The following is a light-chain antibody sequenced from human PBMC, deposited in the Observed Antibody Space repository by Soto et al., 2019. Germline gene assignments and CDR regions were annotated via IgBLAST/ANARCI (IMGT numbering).Light chain of an antibody. CDR2: GAS. CDR3: LKHNSYHPT. J-gene: IGKJ1*01. CDR1: QGINNY. Sequence: DIQMTQSPSAMSASVGDRVTITCRTSQGINNYFAWFQQKPGKVPKRLIYGASSLQSGVPSRLSGSGSGTEFTLTISSLQPEDFATYSCLKHNSYHPTFGQGTKVEIK. V-gene: IGKV1-17*03.